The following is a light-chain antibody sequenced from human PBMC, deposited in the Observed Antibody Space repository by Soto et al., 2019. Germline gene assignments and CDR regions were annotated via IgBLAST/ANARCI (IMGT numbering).Light chain of an antibody. Sequence: QSALTQPASVSGSPGQSITISCTGTSSDVGGYDYVSWYQQHPGKAPKLILYDVNNRPSGVSHRFSGSKSGNTASLTISGLQAEDEADYYCTSYTSISTYVCGTGTKLTVL. CDR3: TSYTSISTYV. J-gene: IGLJ1*01. CDR2: DVN. V-gene: IGLV2-14*01. CDR1: SSDVGGYDY.